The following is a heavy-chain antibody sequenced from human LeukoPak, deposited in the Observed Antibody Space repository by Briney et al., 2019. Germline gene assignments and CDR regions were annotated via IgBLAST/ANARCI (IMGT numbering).Heavy chain of an antibody. V-gene: IGHV3-48*04. CDR2: ISAASHGI. CDR3: ARDGIAVAGHIDY. D-gene: IGHD6-19*01. CDR1: GFTFSVYS. Sequence: PGGSLRLSCAASGFTFSVYSMTWVRQAPGKGLEWTSHISAASHGIYYADSVKGRFTISRDNAKNSLYLQMNSLRAEDTAVYYCARDGIAVAGHIDYWGQGTLVTVSS. J-gene: IGHJ4*02.